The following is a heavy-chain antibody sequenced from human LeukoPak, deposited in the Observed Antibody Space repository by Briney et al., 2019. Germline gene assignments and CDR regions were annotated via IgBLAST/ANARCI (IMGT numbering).Heavy chain of an antibody. J-gene: IGHJ6*02. CDR2: ISSSSSYI. D-gene: IGHD2-2*01. V-gene: IGHV3-21*01. CDR1: GFTFSSYS. CDR3: ARGRVPGAALPYYGMDV. Sequence: PGGSLRLSCAASGFTFSSYSMNWVRQAPGKGLEWVSSISSSSSYIYYADSVKGRFTISRDNAKNSLYLQMNSLRAEDTAVYYCARGRVPGAALPYYGMDVWGQGTTVTVSS.